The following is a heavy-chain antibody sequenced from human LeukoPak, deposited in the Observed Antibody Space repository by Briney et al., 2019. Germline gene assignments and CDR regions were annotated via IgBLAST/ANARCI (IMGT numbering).Heavy chain of an antibody. CDR1: GFTFSSYW. CDR3: ARDLWGYDFWSGYYTGIY. CDR2: IKQGGSEK. D-gene: IGHD3-3*01. J-gene: IGHJ4*02. V-gene: IGHV3-7*01. Sequence: PGGSLRLSCAASGFTFSSYWMSWVRQAPGKGLEWVASIKQGGSEKYYVDSVKGRFTVSRDNAKKSMFLRMNSLRAEDTAVYYCARDLWGYDFWSGYYTGIYWGQGILVTVSS.